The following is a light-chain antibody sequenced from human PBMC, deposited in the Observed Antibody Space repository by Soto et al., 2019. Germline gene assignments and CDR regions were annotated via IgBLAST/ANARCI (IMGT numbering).Light chain of an antibody. CDR2: GAS. CDR3: QQSYTTPWT. CDR1: QTINLY. Sequence: DIQMTQSPSYLSASVGDRVTITCRTSQTINLYLNWYQQKPGKAPKLLIYGASTLQSGVPSGFSGSGSGPEFTLTISSLQPEDFATYYCQQSYTTPWTFGQGTKVEIK. J-gene: IGKJ1*01. V-gene: IGKV1-39*01.